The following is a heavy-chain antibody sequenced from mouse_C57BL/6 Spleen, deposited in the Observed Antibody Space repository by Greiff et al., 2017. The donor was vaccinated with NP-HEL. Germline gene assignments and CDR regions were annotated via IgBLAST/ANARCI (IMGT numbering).Heavy chain of an antibody. CDR3: TRDYYGIAIDY. D-gene: IGHD1-1*01. CDR2: ISSGGDYI. CDR1: GFTFSSYA. Sequence: VHLVESGEGLVKPGGSLKLSCAASGFTFSSYAMSWVRQTPEKRLEWVAYISSGGDYIYYADTVKGRFTISRDNARNTLYLQMSSLKSEDTAMYYCTRDYYGIAIDYWGQGTSVTVSS. V-gene: IGHV5-9-1*02. J-gene: IGHJ4*01.